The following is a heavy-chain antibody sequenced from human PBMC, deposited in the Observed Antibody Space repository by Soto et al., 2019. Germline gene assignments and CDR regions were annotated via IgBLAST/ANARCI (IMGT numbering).Heavy chain of an antibody. Sequence: EVQLLESGGGLVQPGGSLRLSCAASGFTFSSYAMSWVRQAPGKGLEWVSAISGSGGSTYYADSVKGRFTISRDNFNNMLYLQMNSLRAEDTAVYYCAKASTYEYVWGSFRYYFSYWGQGTLVTVSS. CDR2: ISGSGGST. CDR3: AKASTYEYVWGSFRYYFSY. D-gene: IGHD3-16*02. V-gene: IGHV3-23*01. CDR1: GFTFSSYA. J-gene: IGHJ4*02.